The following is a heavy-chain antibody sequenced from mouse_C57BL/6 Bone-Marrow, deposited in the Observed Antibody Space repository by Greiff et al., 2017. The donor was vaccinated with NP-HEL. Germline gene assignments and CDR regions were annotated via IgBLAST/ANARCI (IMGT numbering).Heavy chain of an antibody. CDR2: IYPGDGDT. CDR1: GYAFSSSW. V-gene: IGHV1-82*01. Sequence: QVHVKQSGPELVKPGASVKISCKASGYAFSSSWMNWVKQRPGKGLGWIGRIYPGDGDTNYNGKFKGKVTLTADKSSSTAYMQLSSITSEDSAIYLCAKLNRDYAMDYWGQGTSVTVSS. D-gene: IGHD1-3*01. J-gene: IGHJ4*01. CDR3: AKLNRDYAMDY.